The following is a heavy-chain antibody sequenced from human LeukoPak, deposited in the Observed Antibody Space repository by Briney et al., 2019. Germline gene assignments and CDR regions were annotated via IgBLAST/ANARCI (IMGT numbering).Heavy chain of an antibody. CDR3: TADRKVVSADRKVSTLILGGFDY. Sequence: GGSLRLSCAASGFTFSSYNMNWVRQAPGKGLEWVSFISSSSYIYYSDSVKGRFTISRDNAMNSLYLQMNSLKTEDTAMYYCTADRKVVSADRKVSTLILGGFDYWGRGTLVSVSS. CDR2: ISSSSYI. D-gene: IGHD2-2*01. V-gene: IGHV3-21*03. J-gene: IGHJ4*02. CDR1: GFTFSSYN.